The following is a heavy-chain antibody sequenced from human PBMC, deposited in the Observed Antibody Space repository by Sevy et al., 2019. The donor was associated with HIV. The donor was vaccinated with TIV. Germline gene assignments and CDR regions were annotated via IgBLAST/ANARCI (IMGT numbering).Heavy chain of an antibody. D-gene: IGHD3-9*01. V-gene: IGHV3-30*02. J-gene: IGHJ6*02. CDR2: SWYDGSNK. CDR1: GFTFSDYA. Sequence: GGSLRLSCAASGFTFSDYAIHWVRQAPGKGLEWVAFSWYDGSNKYYTDFVKGRFAISRDNSKNTLYLQMNSLRVEDTAVYYCAKLVVPAASNDDILTGYPDLRVNYGMDVWGQGTTVTVSS. CDR3: AKLVVPAASNDDILTGYPDLRVNYGMDV.